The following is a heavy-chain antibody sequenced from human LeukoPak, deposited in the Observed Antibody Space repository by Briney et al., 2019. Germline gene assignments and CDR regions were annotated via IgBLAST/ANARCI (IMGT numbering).Heavy chain of an antibody. CDR1: GFTFSSYG. Sequence: GGSLRLSCAASGFTFSSYGMHWVRQAPGKGLEWVAVIWYDGSNKYYADSVKGRFAISRDNSKNTLYLQMNSLRAEDTAVYYCARDPKLKRLPGTYFDYWGQGTLVTVSS. D-gene: IGHD1-26*01. J-gene: IGHJ4*02. CDR3: ARDPKLKRLPGTYFDY. V-gene: IGHV3-33*01. CDR2: IWYDGSNK.